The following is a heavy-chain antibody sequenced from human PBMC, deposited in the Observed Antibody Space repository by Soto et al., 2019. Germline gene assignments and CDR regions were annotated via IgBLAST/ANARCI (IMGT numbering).Heavy chain of an antibody. CDR1: GFTFSSYA. V-gene: IGHV3-23*01. D-gene: IGHD6-13*01. CDR3: ATTGYSSSWYYFDY. J-gene: IGHJ4*02. Sequence: GESLKISCAASGFTFSSYAMSWVRQAPGKGLEWVSAISGSGGSTYYADSVKGRFTISRDNSKNTLYLQMNSLRAEDTAVYYCATTGYSSSWYYFDYWGQGTLVTVSS. CDR2: ISGSGGST.